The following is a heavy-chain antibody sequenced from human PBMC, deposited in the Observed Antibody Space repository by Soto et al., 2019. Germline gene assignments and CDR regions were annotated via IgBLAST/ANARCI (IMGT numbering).Heavy chain of an antibody. J-gene: IGHJ2*01. V-gene: IGHV1-2*02. Sequence: QVQLVQSGAEVKEPGASVKVSCKASGYSFTDHYMHWVRQAPGQRLEWMGWINPNSGGTKSAQQFQGRVTMTRDTSVSTAYMEVNRLTFDDTAVYYCARGKEIPDYWNFDLWGRGSLVTVSS. D-gene: IGHD2-2*02. CDR2: INPNSGGT. CDR3: ARGKEIPDYWNFDL. CDR1: GYSFTDHY.